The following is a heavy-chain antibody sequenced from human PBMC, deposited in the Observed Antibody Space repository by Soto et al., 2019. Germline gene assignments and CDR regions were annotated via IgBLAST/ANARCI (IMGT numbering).Heavy chain of an antibody. V-gene: IGHV4-39*01. CDR3: ASYDYDILTFDY. J-gene: IGHJ4*02. CDR1: GGSISSSSYY. Sequence: PSETLSLTCTVSGGSISSSSYYWGWIRQPPGKGLEWIGSIYYSGSTYYNPSLKSRVTISGDTSKNQFSLKLSSVTAADTAVYYCASYDYDILTFDYWGQGTLVTVSS. D-gene: IGHD3-9*01. CDR2: IYYSGST.